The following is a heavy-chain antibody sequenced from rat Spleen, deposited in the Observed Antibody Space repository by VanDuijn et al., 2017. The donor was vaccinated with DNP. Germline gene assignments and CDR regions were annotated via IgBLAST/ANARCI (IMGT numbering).Heavy chain of an antibody. J-gene: IGHJ4*01. CDR3: ARHFITVAAISHGMDA. D-gene: IGHD1-2*01. CDR2: IGSPAYAP. Sequence: EVQLVESGGGLVQPGRSLKLSCAASGFTFSAYYMAWVRQAPAKGLEWVAYIGSPAYAPYYTDSVKGRFAISRDNAKSTLYLQMNSLRSEDMATYYCARHFITVAAISHGMDAWGQGTSVTVSS. V-gene: IGHV5-22*01. CDR1: GFTFSAYY.